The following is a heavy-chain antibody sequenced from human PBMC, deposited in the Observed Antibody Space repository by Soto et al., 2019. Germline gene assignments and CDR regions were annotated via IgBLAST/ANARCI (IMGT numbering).Heavy chain of an antibody. CDR1: GTSISSYY. D-gene: IGHD2-8*01. Sequence: PSETLSLTCTVSGTSISSYYWTWIRQPPGKGLEWIANIHYSGTTNYNPSLASRVTLSVDTSKNQFSLKMTSVTAADRAMYFCARYNSYAIDYWGRGTLVTVSS. CDR3: ARYNSYAIDY. V-gene: IGHV4-59*01. J-gene: IGHJ4*02. CDR2: IHYSGTT.